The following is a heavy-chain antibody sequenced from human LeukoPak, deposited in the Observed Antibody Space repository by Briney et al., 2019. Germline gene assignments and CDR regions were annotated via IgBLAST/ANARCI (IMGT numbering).Heavy chain of an antibody. CDR2: ISSSSSYI. J-gene: IGHJ3*02. V-gene: IGHV3-21*01. CDR3: ARVVAVAGFDAFDI. Sequence: PGGSLRLSCAASGFTFSSYSMNWVRQAPGKGLEWVSSISSSSSYIYYADSVKGRFTISRDNAKNSLYLQMNSLRAEDTAVYYCARVVAVAGFDAFDIWGQGTMVTVSS. D-gene: IGHD6-19*01. CDR1: GFTFSSYS.